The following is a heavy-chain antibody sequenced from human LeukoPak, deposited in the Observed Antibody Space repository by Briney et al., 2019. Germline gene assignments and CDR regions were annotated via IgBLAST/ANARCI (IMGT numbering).Heavy chain of an antibody. CDR2: IYPGDSDT. D-gene: IGHD3-9*01. CDR1: GYSFTSYW. V-gene: IGHV5-51*01. CDR3: ARRGYDILTGYYFEPPNWFDP. Sequence: GESLKISCKGSGYSFTSYWIGWGRQMPGKGLEWMGIIYPGDSDTRYSPSFQGQVTISADKSISTAYLQWSSLEASDTAVYYRARRGYDILTGYYFEPPNWFDPWGQGTLVTVSS. J-gene: IGHJ5*02.